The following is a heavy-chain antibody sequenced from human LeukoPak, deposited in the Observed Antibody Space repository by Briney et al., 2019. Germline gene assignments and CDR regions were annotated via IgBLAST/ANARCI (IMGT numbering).Heavy chain of an antibody. Sequence: GGSLRLSCPASGFTFSSYWMHWVRQAPGKGLVWVSRINSDGSSTSYADSVKGRFTISRDNAKNTLYLQMNSLRAEDTAVYYCARGGPADPYYYYGMDVWGQGTTVTVSS. CDR1: GFTFSSYW. J-gene: IGHJ6*02. CDR3: ARGGPADPYYYYGMDV. CDR2: INSDGSST. D-gene: IGHD2-2*01. V-gene: IGHV3-74*01.